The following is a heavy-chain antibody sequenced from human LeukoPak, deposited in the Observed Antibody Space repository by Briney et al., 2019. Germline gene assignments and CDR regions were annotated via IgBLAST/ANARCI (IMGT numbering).Heavy chain of an antibody. V-gene: IGHV3-30-3*01. CDR3: ARGFVVVPAAMGY. CDR1: GFTFSSYA. Sequence: GGSLRLSCAASGFTFSSYAMHWVRQAPGKGLEWVAVISYDGSNKYYADSVKGRFTISRDNSKNTLYLQMNSLRAEDTAVYYCARGFVVVPAAMGYWGQGTLVTDSS. CDR2: ISYDGSNK. J-gene: IGHJ4*02. D-gene: IGHD2-2*01.